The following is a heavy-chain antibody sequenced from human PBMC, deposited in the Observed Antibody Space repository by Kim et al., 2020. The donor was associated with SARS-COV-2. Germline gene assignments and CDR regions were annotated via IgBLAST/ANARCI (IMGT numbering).Heavy chain of an antibody. D-gene: IGHD3-10*01. CDR3: AEPAFGSSGNWYFDR. Sequence: DTVKGQFTISRDNSKTSLYLQMNSLRTEDTALYYCAEPAFGSSGNWYFDRWGRGTLVTVSS. J-gene: IGHJ2*01. V-gene: IGHV3-43*01.